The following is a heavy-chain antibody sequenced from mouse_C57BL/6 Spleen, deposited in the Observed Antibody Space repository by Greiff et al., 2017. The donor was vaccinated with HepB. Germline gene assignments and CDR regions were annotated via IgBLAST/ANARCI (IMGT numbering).Heavy chain of an antibody. J-gene: IGHJ3*01. CDR3: ARSLTGDVGAY. Sequence: VQLQQSGAELARPGASVKMSCKASGYTFTSYTMHWVKQRPGQGLEWIGYINPSSGSTKYNQKFKDKATLTADKSSSTAYMQLSSLTSEDSAVYYCARSLTGDVGAYWGQGTLVTVSA. CDR1: GYTFTSYT. V-gene: IGHV1-4*01. D-gene: IGHD4-1*01. CDR2: INPSSGST.